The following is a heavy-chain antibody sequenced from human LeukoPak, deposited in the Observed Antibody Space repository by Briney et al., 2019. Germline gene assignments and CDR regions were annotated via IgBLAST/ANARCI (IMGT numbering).Heavy chain of an antibody. CDR3: ARDAYRDGSGSFYYYYYYGMDV. Sequence: PSETLSLTCTVSGGSISSYYRSWIRQPAGKGLEWIGRIYTSGSTNYNPSLKSRVTMSVDTSKNQFSLKLSSVTASDTAVYYCARDAYRDGSGSFYYYYYYGMDVWGQGTTVTVSS. CDR1: GGSISSYY. D-gene: IGHD3-10*01. V-gene: IGHV4-4*07. J-gene: IGHJ6*02. CDR2: IYTSGST.